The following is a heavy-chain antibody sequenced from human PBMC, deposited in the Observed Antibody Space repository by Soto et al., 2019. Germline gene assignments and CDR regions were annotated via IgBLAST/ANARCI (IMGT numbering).Heavy chain of an antibody. Sequence: AESLNISFRGSGFTLTSYWIAWVRQMPGRGLEWRGIIYPGDYDTSYSPSFQGRFTIAADKSINTAYLQWSSLKASDTDMYYCAKHEGYCSTTTCSNLDYWRQGTLVTVSA. CDR2: IYPGDYDT. CDR3: AKHEGYCSTTTCSNLDY. V-gene: IGHV5-51*01. CDR1: GFTLTSYW. J-gene: IGHJ4*02. D-gene: IGHD2-2*01.